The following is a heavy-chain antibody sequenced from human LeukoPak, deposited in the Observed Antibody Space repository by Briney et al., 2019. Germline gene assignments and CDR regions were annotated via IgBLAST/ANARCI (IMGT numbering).Heavy chain of an antibody. V-gene: IGHV3-53*01. CDR2: IYSGGST. CDR1: GFTVSSNY. Sequence: QPGGSLRLSCAASGFTVSSNYMSWVRQAPGKGLEWVSVIYSGGSTYYADSVKGRFTISRDNSKNTLYLQMNSLRAEDTAVYYCVKDRQPDGFNNLDYWGRGTLVTVSS. J-gene: IGHJ4*02. CDR3: VKDRQPDGFNNLDY. D-gene: IGHD3-10*01.